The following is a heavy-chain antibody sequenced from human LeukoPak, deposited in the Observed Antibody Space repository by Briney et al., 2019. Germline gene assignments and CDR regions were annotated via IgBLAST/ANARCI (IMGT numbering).Heavy chain of an antibody. D-gene: IGHD3-22*01. V-gene: IGHV1-2*02. J-gene: IGHJ5*02. CDR1: GYTFTGYY. CDR3: ARGSYDSSKFDP. Sequence: ASVKVSCKACGYTFTGYYMHWVRQAPGQGLEWMGWINPNSGGTNYAQKFQGRVTMTRDTSISTAYMELSRLRSDDTAVYYCARGSYDSSKFDPWGQGTLVTVSS. CDR2: INPNSGGT.